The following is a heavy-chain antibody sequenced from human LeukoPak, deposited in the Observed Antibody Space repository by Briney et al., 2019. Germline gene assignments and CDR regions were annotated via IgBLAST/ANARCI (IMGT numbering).Heavy chain of an antibody. CDR1: GFPFSRYP. CDR3: ASWRGYSS. D-gene: IGHD5-18*01. J-gene: IGHJ5*02. V-gene: IGHV3-30*01. CDR2: ISFDGREK. Sequence: GMSLRLSCAASGFPFSRYPLHWVRQAPGRGLEGVAVISFDGREKYYADSVRGRFTISRDNSKDTLFLQMHSLRSEDTAVYYCASWRGYSSWSQGTLVTVSS.